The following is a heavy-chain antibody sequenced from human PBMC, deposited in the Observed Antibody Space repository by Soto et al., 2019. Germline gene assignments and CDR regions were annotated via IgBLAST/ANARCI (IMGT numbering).Heavy chain of an antibody. D-gene: IGHD3-22*01. CDR2: ISSTSSYI. J-gene: IGHJ4*02. V-gene: IGHV3-21*01. CDR1: GFTFGSYT. CDR3: ARVLYYDGSGYKF. Sequence: GGSMRLCCEDSGFTFGSYTMNWVRQATGKGLAWVSSISSTSSYIYYAESGKGRFTISRDNAKNALYLQMNSLRAEDTAVYYCARVLYYDGSGYKFWGQGTLVTVSS.